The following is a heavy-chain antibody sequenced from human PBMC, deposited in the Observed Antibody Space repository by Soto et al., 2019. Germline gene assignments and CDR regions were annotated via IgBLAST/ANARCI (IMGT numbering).Heavy chain of an antibody. Sequence: QVQLVQSGAEVKKPGASVKVSCKASGYTFTSYYMHWVRQAPGQGLEWMGIINPSGGSTSYAQKVQGRVTMTRDTSTSTVYMELSSLRSEDTAVYYCARDRGIAVAGTVYYYGMDVWGQGTTVTVSS. CDR1: GYTFTSYY. V-gene: IGHV1-46*03. J-gene: IGHJ6*02. CDR2: INPSGGST. CDR3: ARDRGIAVAGTVYYYGMDV. D-gene: IGHD6-19*01.